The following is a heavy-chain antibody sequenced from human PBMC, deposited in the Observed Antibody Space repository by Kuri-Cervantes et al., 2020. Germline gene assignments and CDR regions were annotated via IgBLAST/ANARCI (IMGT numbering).Heavy chain of an antibody. Sequence: SQTLSLTCAVSGYSISSGYYWGWIRQPPGTGLEWIGSIYHSGSTYYNPSLKSRLTISVDTSKNQFSLELSSVTAADTAVYYCARGGVWFRSDYYYYMDVWGKGTTVNRLL. CDR2: IYHSGST. V-gene: IGHV4-38-2*01. CDR1: GYSISSGYY. J-gene: IGHJ6*03. CDR3: ARGGVWFRSDYYYYMDV. D-gene: IGHD3-10*01.